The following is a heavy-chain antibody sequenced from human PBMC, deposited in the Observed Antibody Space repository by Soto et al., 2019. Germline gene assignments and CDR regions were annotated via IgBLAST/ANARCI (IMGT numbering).Heavy chain of an antibody. CDR2: IYYSGST. D-gene: IGHD2-15*01. CDR1: GGSISSGAYY. CDR3: ARDLCSGGSCYFDY. V-gene: IGHV4-31*03. J-gene: IGHJ4*02. Sequence: SETLSLTCTVSGGSISSGAYYWSWIRQHPGKGLEWIGYIYYSGSTCSNPSLKSRLTMSVDTFKNQFSLKLSSVTAADTAVYYCARDLCSGGSCYFDYWGQGTLVTVSS.